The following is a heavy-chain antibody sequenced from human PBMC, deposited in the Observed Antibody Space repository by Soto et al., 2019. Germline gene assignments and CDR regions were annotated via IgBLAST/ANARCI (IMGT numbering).Heavy chain of an antibody. J-gene: IGHJ4*02. V-gene: IGHV4-39*01. CDR2: IYYSGRT. CDR3: AKNLPRTGRFYY. CDR1: GASITSTTYF. Sequence: SETLSLTCTLSGASITSTTYFWAWIRQPPGKGLEWVGSIYYSGRTYYNPSLRSRVTISVDRSKNQFSLTMSSVTAADTAVYYCAKNLPRTGRFYYWGQGTSVTVSS.